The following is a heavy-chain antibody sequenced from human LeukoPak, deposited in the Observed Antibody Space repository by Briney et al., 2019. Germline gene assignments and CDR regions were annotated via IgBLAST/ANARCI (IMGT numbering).Heavy chain of an antibody. Sequence: SETLSLTCTVSGGSISSYYWSWIRQPPGKGLEWIGYIYYSGSTNYNPSLKSRVTISVDTSKNQFSLKLSSVTAADTAVYYCARLHRSSSWIDYYYYGMDVWGQGTTVTVSS. V-gene: IGHV4-59*08. D-gene: IGHD6-13*01. CDR1: GGSISSYY. J-gene: IGHJ6*02. CDR2: IYYSGST. CDR3: ARLHRSSSWIDYYYYGMDV.